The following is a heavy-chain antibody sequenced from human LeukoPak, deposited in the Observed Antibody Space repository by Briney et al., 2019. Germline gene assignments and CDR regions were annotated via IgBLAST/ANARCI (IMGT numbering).Heavy chain of an antibody. D-gene: IGHD3-10*01. CDR2: IRYDGSNK. V-gene: IGHV3-30*02. J-gene: IGHJ5*02. Sequence: SGGSLRLSCAASGFTFSSYGMHWVRQAPGKGLEWVAFIRYDGSNKYYADSVKGRFTISRDNSKNTLYLQMNSLRAEDTAVYYCAKRSGSYSNWFDPWGQGTLVTVSS. CDR3: AKRSGSYSNWFDP. CDR1: GFTFSSYG.